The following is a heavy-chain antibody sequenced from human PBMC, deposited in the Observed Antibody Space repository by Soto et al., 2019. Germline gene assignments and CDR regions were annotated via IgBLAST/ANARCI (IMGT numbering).Heavy chain of an antibody. V-gene: IGHV4-31*03. CDR1: GGSIISGGYY. CDR2: IYYSGST. D-gene: IGHD2-2*01. J-gene: IGHJ4*02. CDR3: ARDDCSTTSCVLX. Sequence: TLSLTYTFSGGSIISGGYYWSWIRQHPGKGLDRIWYIYYSGSTYYNQSLKSRVTISVDTSKTQFSLNLSSVTAADTAVYYCARDDCSTTSCVLXWGQVTLVTVSX.